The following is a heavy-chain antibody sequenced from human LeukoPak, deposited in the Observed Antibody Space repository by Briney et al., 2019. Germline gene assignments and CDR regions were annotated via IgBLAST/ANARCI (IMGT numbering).Heavy chain of an antibody. D-gene: IGHD2-15*01. CDR3: ARGYYSLFDY. CDR2: INPSGGST. J-gene: IGHJ4*02. Sequence: EASVKVSCKASGYTFTSYYMHWVRQAPGQGLEWMGIINPSGGSTSYAQKFQGRVTMTTDTSTSTAYMELRSLRSDDTAVYYCARGYYSLFDYWGQGTLVTVSS. CDR1: GYTFTSYY. V-gene: IGHV1-46*01.